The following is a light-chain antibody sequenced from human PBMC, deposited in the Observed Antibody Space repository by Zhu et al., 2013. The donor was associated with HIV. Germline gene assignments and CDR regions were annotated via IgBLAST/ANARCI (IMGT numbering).Light chain of an antibody. CDR3: ATWDASLNRPV. J-gene: IGLJ2*01. CDR2: ADN. CDR1: KFNIAKVT. Sequence: QSVLTQPPSLFGTPGQRVTISCSGSKFNIAKVTVNWYQQFPGTAPKLLIYADNQRPSRVPDRFSGSRSDTSASLVISGLQSDDEADYYCATWDASLNRPVFGGGTKLIVL. V-gene: IGLV1-44*01.